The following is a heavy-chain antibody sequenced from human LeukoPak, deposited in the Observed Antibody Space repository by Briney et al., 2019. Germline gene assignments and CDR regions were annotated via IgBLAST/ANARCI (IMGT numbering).Heavy chain of an antibody. CDR3: ARDLAASALRSSFDP. CDR1: GFTFSDYY. Sequence: KPGGSLRLSCAASGFTFSDYYMSWIRQAPGKGLEWVSYISSSGSTIYYADSVKGRFTISRDNAKNSLYLQMNSLRAEYTAVYYCARDLAASALRSSFDPWGQGTLVTVSS. V-gene: IGHV3-11*01. CDR2: ISSSGSTI. J-gene: IGHJ5*02. D-gene: IGHD2-15*01.